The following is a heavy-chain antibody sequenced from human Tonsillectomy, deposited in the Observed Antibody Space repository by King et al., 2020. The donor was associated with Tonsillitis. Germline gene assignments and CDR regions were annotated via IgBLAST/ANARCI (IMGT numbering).Heavy chain of an antibody. CDR1: GYSISSGYY. J-gene: IGHJ4*02. Sequence: QLQESGPGLVKPSETLSLTCTVSGYSISSGYYWGWIRQPPGKGLEWIGSIYHSGSTYYNPSLKSRVTISVDTSKNQFSLKLSSVTAADTAVHYCARVGYDFWSGYYNAYWGQGTLVTVSS. CDR2: IYHSGST. V-gene: IGHV4-38-2*02. D-gene: IGHD3-3*01. CDR3: ARVGYDFWSGYYNAY.